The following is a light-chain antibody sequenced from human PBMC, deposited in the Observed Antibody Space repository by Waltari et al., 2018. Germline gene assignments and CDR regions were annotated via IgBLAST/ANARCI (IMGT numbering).Light chain of an antibody. Sequence: DIVMTQSPDSLAVSLGERATINCKSSQSVLYSSNNENYLAWYQQKPGQPPKLLIYWASTRESGVPDRFSGSGSGTDFTLTISSLQAEDVVVYYCQQYYNIPITFGQGTRLEIK. CDR3: QQYYNIPIT. J-gene: IGKJ5*01. V-gene: IGKV4-1*01. CDR1: QSVLYSSNNENY. CDR2: WAS.